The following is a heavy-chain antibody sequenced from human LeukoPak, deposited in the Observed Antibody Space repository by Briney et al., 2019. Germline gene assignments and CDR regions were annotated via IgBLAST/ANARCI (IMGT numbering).Heavy chain of an antibody. CDR3: ARLGYSYGRS. D-gene: IGHD5-18*01. V-gene: IGHV1-69*06. CDR2: IIPIFGTA. Sequence: ASVKVSCKASGGTFSSYAISWVRQAPGQGLEWMGGIIPIFGTANYAQKFQGRVTITAVKSTSTAYMELSSLRSEDTAVYYCARLGYSYGRSWGQGTLVTVSS. J-gene: IGHJ4*02. CDR1: GGTFSSYA.